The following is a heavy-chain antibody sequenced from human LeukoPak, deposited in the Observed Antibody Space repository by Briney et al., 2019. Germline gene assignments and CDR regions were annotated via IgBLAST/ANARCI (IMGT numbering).Heavy chain of an antibody. J-gene: IGHJ6*03. CDR2: IRYDGSNK. CDR1: GFTFSSYG. V-gene: IGHV3-30*02. Sequence: GGSLRLSCAASGFTFSSYGMHWVRQAPGKGLEWVAFIRYDGSNKYYADSVKGRFTISRDNSKNTLYLQMNSLRAEVTAVYYCARDHTPYYYYYMDVWGKGTTVTVSS. CDR3: ARDHTPYYYYYMDV.